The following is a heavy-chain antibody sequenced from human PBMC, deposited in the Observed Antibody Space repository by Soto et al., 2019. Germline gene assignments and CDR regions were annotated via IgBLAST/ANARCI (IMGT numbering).Heavy chain of an antibody. J-gene: IGHJ3*01. CDR2: ISSSCDST. Sequence: EVQLLESGGDLVQPGESLRLSCAASGFTFSTYAMTWVRQAPGKGLEWVSSISSSCDSTFYADSVKGRFTISRDSSKNTLSLQMKGLRAEDTAVYYCAKDDGGSYRGGAFDLWGQGTMVTVSS. V-gene: IGHV3-23*01. D-gene: IGHD2-15*01. CDR1: GFTFSTYA. CDR3: AKDDGGSYRGGAFDL.